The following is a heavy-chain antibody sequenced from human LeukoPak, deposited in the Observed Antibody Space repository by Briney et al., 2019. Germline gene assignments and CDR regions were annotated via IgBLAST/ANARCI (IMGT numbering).Heavy chain of an antibody. CDR1: GGTFSSYA. CDR2: IIPILGIA. J-gene: IGHJ5*02. CDR3: ARGSSGWYSWFDP. D-gene: IGHD6-19*01. V-gene: IGHV1-69*04. Sequence: ASVKVSCKASGGTFSSYAISWVRQAPGQGLEWMERIIPILGIANYAQKFQGRVTITADKSTSTAYMELSSLRSEDTAVYYCARGSSGWYSWFDPWGQGTLVTVSS.